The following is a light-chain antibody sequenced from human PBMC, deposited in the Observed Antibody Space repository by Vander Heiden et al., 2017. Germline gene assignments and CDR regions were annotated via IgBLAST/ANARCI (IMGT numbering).Light chain of an antibody. CDR2: LGS. Sequence: DIVMTQSPLSLPVTPGEPASISCRSSQSLLHSNGYNYLDWYLQKPGQSPQLLIYLGSNRASGVLDRFSGSGSGTDFTLKISRVEAEDVGVYYCMQDLQTRTFGQWTKLEIK. CDR3: MQDLQTRT. J-gene: IGKJ2*01. V-gene: IGKV2-28*01. CDR1: QSLLHSNGYNY.